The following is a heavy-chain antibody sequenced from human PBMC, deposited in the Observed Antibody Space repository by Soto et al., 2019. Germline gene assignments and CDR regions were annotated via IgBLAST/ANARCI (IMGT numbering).Heavy chain of an antibody. CDR1: GGSISSYY. CDR3: ARAQYYDFWSGSSGWFDP. J-gene: IGHJ5*02. Sequence: SETLSLTSTVSGGSISSYYWSWIRQPPGKGLEWIGYIYYSGSTNYNPSLKSRVTISVDTSKNQFSLKLSSVTAADTAVYYCARAQYYDFWSGSSGWFDPWGQGTLVTVSS. D-gene: IGHD3-3*01. CDR2: IYYSGST. V-gene: IGHV4-59*01.